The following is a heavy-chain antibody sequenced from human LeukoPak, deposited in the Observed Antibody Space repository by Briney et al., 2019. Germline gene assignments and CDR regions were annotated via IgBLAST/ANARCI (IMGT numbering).Heavy chain of an antibody. J-gene: IGHJ2*01. CDR2: IKTDGSEK. CDR1: GFTFSNYW. CDR3: AKASGIAAADPWWYFDL. V-gene: IGHV3-7*03. Sequence: GGSLRLSCEGSGFTFSNYWMGWVRQAPGKGLQWVANIKTDGSEKYYVDSVKGRFTISRDNAKSSLYLQMNSLRAEDTALYYCAKASGIAAADPWWYFDLWGRGTLVTVSS. D-gene: IGHD6-13*01.